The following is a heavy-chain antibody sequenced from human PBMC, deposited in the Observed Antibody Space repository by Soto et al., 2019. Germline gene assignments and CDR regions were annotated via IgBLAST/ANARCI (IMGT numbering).Heavy chain of an antibody. CDR3: AHRQRGVYSSSSYNWFDP. CDR2: IYLDDDK. D-gene: IGHD6-6*01. Sequence: QITLKESGPTLVKPTQTLTLTCTFSGFSLSTSGVGVGWIRQPPGKALEWLALIYLDDDKRYSPSLKSRLTITKDTSKNQVVLTMTNMDPVDTATYYCAHRQRGVYSSSSYNWFDPWGQGTLVTVSS. V-gene: IGHV2-5*02. J-gene: IGHJ5*02. CDR1: GFSLSTSGVG.